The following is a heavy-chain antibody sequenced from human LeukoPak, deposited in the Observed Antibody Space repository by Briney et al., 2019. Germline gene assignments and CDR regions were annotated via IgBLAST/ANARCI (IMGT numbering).Heavy chain of an antibody. J-gene: IGHJ4*02. CDR1: GFTFSGYW. V-gene: IGHV3-7*01. Sequence: GGSLRLSCAAPGFTFSGYWMAWVRKAQGKGLEWVANIKQDGSEAVYVDSVRGRFTISRDNAKNSLYLQMNSLRVEDTAMYYCSNGIYDKSYWGQGTLVTVSS. D-gene: IGHD2-8*01. CDR2: IKQDGSEA. CDR3: SNGIYDKSY.